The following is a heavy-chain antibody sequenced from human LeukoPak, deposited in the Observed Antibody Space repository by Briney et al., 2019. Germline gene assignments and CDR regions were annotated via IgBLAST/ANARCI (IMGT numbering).Heavy chain of an antibody. CDR2: IHANGDT. CDR1: GVSISSNY. V-gene: IGHV4-4*08. CDR3: AGYDHSNYLAY. Sequence: PSETLSLTCTVSGVSISSNYWSWIRQPPGKGLEWNGLEWIGYIHANGDTNYNPSLNRRVTMSLDSSRRHLSLNLGSLTAADTAVYFCAGYDHSNYLAYWGQGILVTVSS. J-gene: IGHJ4*02. D-gene: IGHD4-11*01.